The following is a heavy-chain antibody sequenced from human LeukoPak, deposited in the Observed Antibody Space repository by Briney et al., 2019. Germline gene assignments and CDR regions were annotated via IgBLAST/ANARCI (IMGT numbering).Heavy chain of an antibody. V-gene: IGHV1-46*01. CDR1: GYTFTSYY. Sequence: ASVKVSCKASGYTFTSYYMHWVRQAPGQGLEWMGIINPSGGNTSYAQKFQGRVTMTRDMSTSTVYMELSSLRSEDTAVYYCARDSPIDGYNYYFDYWGQGTLVTVSS. D-gene: IGHD5-24*01. CDR2: INPSGGNT. J-gene: IGHJ4*02. CDR3: ARDSPIDGYNYYFDY.